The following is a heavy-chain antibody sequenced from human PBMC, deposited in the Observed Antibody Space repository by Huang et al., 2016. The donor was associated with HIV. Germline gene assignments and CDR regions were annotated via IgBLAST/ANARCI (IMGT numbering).Heavy chain of an antibody. Sequence: QLQLQESGPGLVKPSETLSLTCTVSGGSISSSSHYWGWIRQSPGKGLEWIGSIFQSGSTNYNPSLKSRVTISVDTSKSQFSLKLSSVTAADTAVYYCARSNGWYTGWFDPWGQGSLVTVSS. CDR3: ARSNGWYTGWFDP. CDR1: GGSISSSSHY. CDR2: IFQSGST. D-gene: IGHD6-19*01. V-gene: IGHV4-39*01. J-gene: IGHJ5*02.